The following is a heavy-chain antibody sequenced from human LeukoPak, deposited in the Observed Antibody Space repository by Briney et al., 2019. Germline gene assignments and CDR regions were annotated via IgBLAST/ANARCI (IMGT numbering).Heavy chain of an antibody. CDR1: GGSIISYY. J-gene: IGHJ4*02. V-gene: IGHV4-59*12. Sequence: PSETLSLTCTVSGGSIISYYWSWIRQPPGQGLEWIGYISYSGTTNYNPSLKSRVTMSVDTSKNQFSLKLSSVTAADTAVYYCARDYGDYVFDYWGQGTLVTVSS. CDR2: ISYSGTT. CDR3: ARDYGDYVFDY. D-gene: IGHD4-17*01.